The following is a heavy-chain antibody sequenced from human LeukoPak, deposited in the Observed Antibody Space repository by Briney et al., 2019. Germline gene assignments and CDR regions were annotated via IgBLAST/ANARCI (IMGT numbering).Heavy chain of an antibody. D-gene: IGHD6-6*01. CDR1: GFTVSGSY. V-gene: IGHV3-53*01. Sequence: GGSLRLSCAASGFTVSGSYTSWVRQAPGKGLEWVSVIYRGGSTSFYADSVKGRFSISRDNSKNTVFLQMDSLRADDTAVYYCARASSIGSAGLFDSWGQGTLVSVSS. CDR3: ARASSIGSAGLFDS. J-gene: IGHJ4*02. CDR2: IYRGGSTS.